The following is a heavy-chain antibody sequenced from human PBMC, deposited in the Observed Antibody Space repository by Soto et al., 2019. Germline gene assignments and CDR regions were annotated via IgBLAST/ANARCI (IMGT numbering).Heavy chain of an antibody. D-gene: IGHD2-2*01. Sequence: QVQLVESGGGVVQPGRSLRLSCAASGFTFSSYAMHWVRQAPGKGLEWVAVISYDGSNKYYADSVKGRFTISRDNSKNTLYLQMNGLRAEDTAVYYCAREDIVLVPAAVVGESDYYYYGMDVWGQGTTVTVSS. CDR2: ISYDGSNK. V-gene: IGHV3-30-3*01. CDR1: GFTFSSYA. CDR3: AREDIVLVPAAVVGESDYYYYGMDV. J-gene: IGHJ6*02.